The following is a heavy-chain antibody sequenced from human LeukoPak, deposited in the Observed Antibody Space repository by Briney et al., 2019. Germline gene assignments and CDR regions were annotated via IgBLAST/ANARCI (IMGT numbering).Heavy chain of an antibody. J-gene: IGHJ4*02. Sequence: PGGSLRLSCAASGFTFSSYGMHWVRQAPGKGLEWVAFIWYDGSNKYYADSVKGRFTISRDNTKNSLYLQMDSLTADDTAVYFCACLRGPSDYWGQGTLVTVSS. V-gene: IGHV3-33*03. D-gene: IGHD4-17*01. CDR3: ACLRGPSDY. CDR2: IWYDGSNK. CDR1: GFTFSSYG.